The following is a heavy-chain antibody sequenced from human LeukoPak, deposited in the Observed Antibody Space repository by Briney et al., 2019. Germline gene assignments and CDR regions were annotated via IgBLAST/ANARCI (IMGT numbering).Heavy chain of an antibody. J-gene: IGHJ6*04. V-gene: IGHV3-48*04. CDR2: ISSSGSTI. Sequence: PGGSLRLSCAASGFTFSSYSMNWVRQAPEKGLEWVSYISSSGSTIYYADSVKGRFTISRDNAKNSLYLQMNSLRAEDTAVYYCAELGITMIGGVWGKGTTVTISS. CDR3: AELGITMIGGV. CDR1: GFTFSSYS. D-gene: IGHD3-10*02.